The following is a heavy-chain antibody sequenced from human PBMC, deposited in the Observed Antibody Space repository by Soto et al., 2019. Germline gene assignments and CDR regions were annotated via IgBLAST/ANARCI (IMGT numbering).Heavy chain of an antibody. CDR3: AKDPLRGSSYYYGMDV. V-gene: IGHV3-30*18. CDR2: ISYDGSNK. Sequence: QVQLVESGGGVVQPGRSLRLSCAASGFTFSSYGMHWVRQAPGKGLEWVAVISYDGSNKYYADSVKGRFTISRDNSKNTLYLQMNSLRAEDTAVYYCAKDPLRGSSYYYGMDVWGQGTTVTVS. J-gene: IGHJ6*02. D-gene: IGHD3-10*01. CDR1: GFTFSSYG.